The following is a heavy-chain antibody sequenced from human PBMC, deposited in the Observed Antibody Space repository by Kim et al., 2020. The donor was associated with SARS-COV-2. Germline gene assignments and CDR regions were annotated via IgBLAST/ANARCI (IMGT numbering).Heavy chain of an antibody. V-gene: IGHV4-34*01. D-gene: IGHD3-3*01. CDR2: INHSGST. CDR3: ARSGFFGVVMADY. J-gene: IGHJ4*02. Sequence: SETLSLTCAVYGGSFSGYYWSWIRQPPGKGLEWIGEINHSGSTNYNPSLKSRVTISVDTSKNQFSLKLSSVTAADTAVYYCARSGFFGVVMADYWGQGTLVTVSS. CDR1: GGSFSGYY.